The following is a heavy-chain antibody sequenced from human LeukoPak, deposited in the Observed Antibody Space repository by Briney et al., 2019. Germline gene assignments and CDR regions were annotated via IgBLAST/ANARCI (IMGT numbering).Heavy chain of an antibody. V-gene: IGHV3-23*01. CDR2: VNADGGNT. Sequence: GGSLRLSCTASGFTFASYATSWVRQAPGKGLEWVSGVNADGGNTYYADSVKGRFSISRDNSQSTLYLQVSSLRADDTAVYYCAKDWGGTTPYYFDYWGQGTLVTVSS. J-gene: IGHJ4*02. CDR3: AKDWGGTTPYYFDY. D-gene: IGHD1-7*01. CDR1: GFTFASYA.